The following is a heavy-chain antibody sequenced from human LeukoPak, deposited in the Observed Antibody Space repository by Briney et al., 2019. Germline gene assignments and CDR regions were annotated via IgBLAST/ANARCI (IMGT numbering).Heavy chain of an antibody. D-gene: IGHD6-13*01. Sequence: PSETLSLTCTVSGGSISGYYWNWVRQPPGKGLEWIGYIYYSGSTKYNPSLKSRVTISVDTSKNQFSLKLSSVTAADTAVYYCARRGYASSWFFDYWGQGTLVTVSS. CDR2: IYYSGST. V-gene: IGHV4-59*08. J-gene: IGHJ4*02. CDR1: GGSISGYY. CDR3: ARRGYASSWFFDY.